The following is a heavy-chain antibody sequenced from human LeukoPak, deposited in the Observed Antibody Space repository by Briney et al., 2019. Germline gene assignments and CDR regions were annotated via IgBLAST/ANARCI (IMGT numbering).Heavy chain of an antibody. V-gene: IGHV3-30*18. CDR3: AKDAVNAGLFDN. D-gene: IGHD4-17*01. CDR1: GFTFSSYS. J-gene: IGHJ4*02. CDR2: ISYDGSNK. Sequence: GRSLRLSCAASGFTFSSYSMHWVRQAPGKGLEWVAVISYDGSNKYYADSVKGRFTISRDNSKNMVFLQMNSLTTDDTAVYYCAKDAVNAGLFDNWGQGTLVTVSS.